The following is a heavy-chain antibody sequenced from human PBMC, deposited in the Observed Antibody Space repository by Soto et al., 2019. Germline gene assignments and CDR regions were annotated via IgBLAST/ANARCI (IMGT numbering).Heavy chain of an antibody. J-gene: IGHJ4*02. CDR3: ARGTRYYYDSSGYYYYFDY. Sequence: QVQLVQSGAEVKKPGASVKVSCKASGYTFTSYDINWVRQATGQGLEWMGWMNPNSGNTGYAQKFQGRVTMTRNTSISTAYMELSSLRSEDTAVYCCARGTRYYYDSSGYYYYFDYWGQGTLVTVSS. D-gene: IGHD3-22*01. CDR2: MNPNSGNT. V-gene: IGHV1-8*01. CDR1: GYTFTSYD.